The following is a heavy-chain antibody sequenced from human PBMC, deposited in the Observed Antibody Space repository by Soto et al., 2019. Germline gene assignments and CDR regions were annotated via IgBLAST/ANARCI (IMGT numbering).Heavy chain of an antibody. CDR3: ARERVTGYSSSSDAFDI. J-gene: IGHJ3*02. D-gene: IGHD6-6*01. CDR1: GGTFSSYA. V-gene: IGHV1-69*13. Sequence: SVKVSCKASGGTFSSYAISWVRQAPGQGLEWMGGIIPIFGTANYAQKFQGRVTITADESTSTAYMELSSLRSEDTAVYYCARERVTGYSSSSDAFDIWGQGTMVTVSS. CDR2: IIPIFGTA.